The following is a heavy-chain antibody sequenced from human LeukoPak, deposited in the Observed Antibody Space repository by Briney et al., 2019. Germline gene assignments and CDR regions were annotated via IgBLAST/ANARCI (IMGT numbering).Heavy chain of an antibody. CDR2: ISAYTGNT. D-gene: IGHD1-26*01. Sequence: GASVKVSCKASGYTFTSNGISWVRHGPGQGLEWMGWISAYTGNTNYAQKLQGRVTMTTDTSTSTDYMELRSLRSDDTAVYYCARALGATHNSDFDYWGQGTLVTVSS. J-gene: IGHJ4*02. CDR1: GYTFTSNG. CDR3: ARALGATHNSDFDY. V-gene: IGHV1-18*01.